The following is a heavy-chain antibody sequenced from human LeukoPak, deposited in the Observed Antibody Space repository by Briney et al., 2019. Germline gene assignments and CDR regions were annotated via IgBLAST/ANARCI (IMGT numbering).Heavy chain of an antibody. V-gene: IGHV4-39*01. CDR3: ARRNYEYVWGSYRHGFY. J-gene: IGHJ4*02. Sequence: SETLSLTCTVSGGSISSSSYYWGWIRQPPGKGLEWIGSMYYSGSTYYNPSLKSRVTISVDTSKNQFSLKLNSVTAAGTAVYYCARRNYEYVWGSYRHGFYWGQGTLVTVSS. CDR2: MYYSGST. CDR1: GGSISSSSYY. D-gene: IGHD3-16*02.